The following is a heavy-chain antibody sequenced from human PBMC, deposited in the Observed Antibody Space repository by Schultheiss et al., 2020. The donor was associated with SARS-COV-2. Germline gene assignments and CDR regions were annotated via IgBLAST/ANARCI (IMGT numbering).Heavy chain of an antibody. CDR2: IKEDGSEK. V-gene: IGHV3-7*03. J-gene: IGHJ4*02. D-gene: IGHD3-10*01. CDR1: GFTFTSHW. CDR3: ARAGGEWVRGGIIDN. Sequence: GGSLRLSFTASGFTFTSHWMNWVRQAPGKGLEWVANIKEDGSEKYCVAISRDNAKESLSLQMNSLGAEDAAVCHCARAGGEWVRGGIIDNWGQGTLVTVSS.